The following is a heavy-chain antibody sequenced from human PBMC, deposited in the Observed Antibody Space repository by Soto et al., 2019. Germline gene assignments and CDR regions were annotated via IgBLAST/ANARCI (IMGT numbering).Heavy chain of an antibody. CDR3: ARVYYYGSGRGRSMDV. J-gene: IGHJ6*02. Sequence: QVQLQESDPGLVKPSETLSLTCTVSGGSVSSGTYYWTWIRQPPGKGLEWIGYIYGAGSTNYNPSIKRRATISVDTSKNQFSLKLSSETAADTAVYDCARVYYYGSGRGRSMDVWGQGTTVTV. CDR2: IYGAGST. V-gene: IGHV4-61*01. D-gene: IGHD3-10*01. CDR1: GGSVSSGTYY.